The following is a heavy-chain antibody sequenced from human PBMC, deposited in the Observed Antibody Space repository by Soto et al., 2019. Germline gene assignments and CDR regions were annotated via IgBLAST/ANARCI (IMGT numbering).Heavy chain of an antibody. V-gene: IGHV4-39*01. CDR3: ARLPRDVRFDP. J-gene: IGHJ5*02. CDR2: IYYSGST. Sequence: QLQLQESGPGLVKPSETLSLTCTVSGGSISSSSYFWGWIRQPPGKGLEWIGSIYYSGSTYYNPCLKRXXTXSXXTPKNQFALKLGSVTAADTAGDYCARLPRDVRFDPWGQGTLVTVSS. D-gene: IGHD3-16*01. CDR1: GGSISSSSYF.